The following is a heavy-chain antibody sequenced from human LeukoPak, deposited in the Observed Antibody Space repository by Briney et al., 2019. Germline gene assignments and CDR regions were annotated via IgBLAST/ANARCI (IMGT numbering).Heavy chain of an antibody. CDR2: INHSGST. CDR1: GGSFSGYY. CDR3: ARGITMIVT. Sequence: SETLSLTCAVYGGSFSGYYWSWIRQPPGKGLEWIGEINHSGSTNYNPSLKSRVTISVDTSKNQFSLKLSSATAADTAVYYCARGITMIVTWGQGTLVTVSS. D-gene: IGHD3-22*01. J-gene: IGHJ5*02. V-gene: IGHV4-34*01.